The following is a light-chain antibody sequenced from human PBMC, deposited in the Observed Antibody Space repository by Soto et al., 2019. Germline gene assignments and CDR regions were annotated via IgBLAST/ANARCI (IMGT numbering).Light chain of an antibody. CDR3: QQYRNWPRT. J-gene: IGKJ1*01. CDR1: QSVDIN. V-gene: IGKV3-15*01. CDR2: GAS. Sequence: EIVLTQPPATLSVSPGERVTLSCRASQSVDINLAWYQQKPGQAPRLLIYGASTRAIDMPGRFSGRGSGTEFTLTISSLQSEDFAVYYCQQYRNWPRTFGQGNKVDIK.